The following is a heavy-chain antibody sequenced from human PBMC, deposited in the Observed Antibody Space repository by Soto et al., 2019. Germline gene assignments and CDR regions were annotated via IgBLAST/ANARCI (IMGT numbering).Heavy chain of an antibody. D-gene: IGHD3-16*01. V-gene: IGHV1-18*01. CDR2: VGAYSGDT. CDR3: GSVKYYYMDV. CDR1: GDSLSYSG. J-gene: IGHJ6*03. Sequence: QLQLEQCGGEVKKPGASMKVSCKASGDSLSYSGVTWVRQAPGQGLEWMGWVGAYSGDTRYSQKFQGRVTVSADTSTATAYMELRNLRSDDTATYYCGSVKYYYMDVWGTGTTVTVSS.